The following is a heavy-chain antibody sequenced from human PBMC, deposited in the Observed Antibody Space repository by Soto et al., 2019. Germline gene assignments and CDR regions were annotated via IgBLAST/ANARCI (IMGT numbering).Heavy chain of an antibody. CDR3: AAGERGSYRPGHYYYYGMDV. CDR1: GGSISSSNW. CDR2: IYHSGST. Sequence: SETLSLTCAVSGGSISSSNWWSWVRQPPGKGLEWIGEIYHSGSTNYNPSLKSRVTISVDKSKNQFSLKLSSVTAADSAVYYCAAGERGSYRPGHYYYYGMDVWGQGTTVTVSS. V-gene: IGHV4-4*02. D-gene: IGHD1-26*01. J-gene: IGHJ6*02.